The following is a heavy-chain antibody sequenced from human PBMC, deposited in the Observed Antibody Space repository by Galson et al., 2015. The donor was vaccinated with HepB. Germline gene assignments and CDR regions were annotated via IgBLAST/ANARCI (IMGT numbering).Heavy chain of an antibody. CDR3: ARASNYYDSSGYPDY. D-gene: IGHD3-22*01. Sequence: LRLSCAASGFTFSSYSMNWVRQAPGKGLEWVSSISSSSSYIYYADSVKGRFTISRDNAKNSLYLQMNSLRAEDTAVYYCARASNYYDSSGYPDYWGQGTLVTVSS. J-gene: IGHJ4*02. V-gene: IGHV3-21*01. CDR1: GFTFSSYS. CDR2: ISSSSSYI.